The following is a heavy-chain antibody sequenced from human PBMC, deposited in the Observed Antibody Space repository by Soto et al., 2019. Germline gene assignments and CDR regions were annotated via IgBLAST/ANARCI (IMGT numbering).Heavy chain of an antibody. Sequence: SQTLSLTCAISGDSVSSNSAAWNWIRQSPSRGLEWLGRTYYRSKWYNDYAVSVKSRITINPDTSKNQFSLQLNSVTPEDTAVYYCARELEQLWLRGLRYYYGMAVWGQGTTVTVSS. D-gene: IGHD5-18*01. CDR1: GDSVSSNSAA. V-gene: IGHV6-1*01. CDR2: TYYRSKWYN. J-gene: IGHJ6*02. CDR3: ARELEQLWLRGLRYYYGMAV.